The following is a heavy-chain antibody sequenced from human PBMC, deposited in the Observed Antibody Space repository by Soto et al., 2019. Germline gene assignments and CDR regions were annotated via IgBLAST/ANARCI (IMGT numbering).Heavy chain of an antibody. J-gene: IGHJ3*02. CDR2: INAGNGNT. CDR1: GYTFTSYA. Sequence: ASVKVSCKASGYTFTSYAMHWVRQAPGQRLEWMGWINAGNGNTKYSQKFQGRVTITRDTSASTAYMELSSLRSEDTAVYYCARDLPYYDFWSAEGPALDIWGQGTMVTVSS. V-gene: IGHV1-3*01. CDR3: ARDLPYYDFWSAEGPALDI. D-gene: IGHD3-3*01.